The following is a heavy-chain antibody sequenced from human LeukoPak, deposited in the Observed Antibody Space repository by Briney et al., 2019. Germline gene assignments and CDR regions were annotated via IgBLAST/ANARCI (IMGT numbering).Heavy chain of an antibody. J-gene: IGHJ6*02. Sequence: GGSLRLSCAASRFTFSSYSMNWVRQAPGKGLEWVSYISSSSSTIYYADSVKGRFTISRDNAKNSLYLQMNSLRAEDTAVYYCAREGLTMVRGVPTYYYYGMDVWGQGTTVTVSS. D-gene: IGHD3-10*01. CDR1: RFTFSSYS. V-gene: IGHV3-48*04. CDR3: AREGLTMVRGVPTYYYYGMDV. CDR2: ISSSSSTI.